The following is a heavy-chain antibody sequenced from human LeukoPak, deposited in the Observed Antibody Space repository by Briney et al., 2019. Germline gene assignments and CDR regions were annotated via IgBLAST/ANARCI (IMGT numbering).Heavy chain of an antibody. V-gene: IGHV3-33*01. CDR3: VRSARDCSSPSCRLGP. Sequence: PGGSLRLSCAASGFTFGTYGMHWVRQAPGKGLEWVAVIWYDGSNEYYADSVKGRFTISRDNSKNTLYLQMNSLRAEDTAVYYCVRSARDCSSPSCRLGPWGQGTLVTVSS. J-gene: IGHJ5*02. CDR2: IWYDGSNE. D-gene: IGHD2-2*01. CDR1: GFTFGTYG.